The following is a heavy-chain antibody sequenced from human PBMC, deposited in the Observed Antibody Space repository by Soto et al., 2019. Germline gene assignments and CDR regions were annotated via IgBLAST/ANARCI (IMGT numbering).Heavy chain of an antibody. CDR1: GYTFTSYD. D-gene: IGHD3-22*01. J-gene: IGHJ5*02. CDR3: AKEGDSSGGYNWFDP. V-gene: IGHV1-8*01. Sequence: GASVKVSCKASGYTFTSYDINWVRQATGQGLEWMGWMNPNSGNTGYAQKFQGRVTMTRNTSISTAYMELSSLRSEDTAVYYCAKEGDSSGGYNWFDPWGQGTLVNVSS. CDR2: MNPNSGNT.